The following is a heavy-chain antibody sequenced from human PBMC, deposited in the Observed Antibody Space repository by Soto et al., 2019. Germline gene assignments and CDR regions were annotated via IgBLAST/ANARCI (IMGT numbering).Heavy chain of an antibody. CDR3: ARLGLGSSSWYNWFDP. V-gene: IGHV5-51*01. CDR2: IYPGDSDT. Sequence: EVQLVQSGAEVKKPGESLKISCKGSGYSFTSYWIGWVRQMPGKGLEWMGIIYPGDSDTRYSPSSQGQVTISADKSISTAYLQWSSLKASDTAMYYCARLGLGSSSWYNWFDPWGQGTLVTVSS. D-gene: IGHD6-13*01. CDR1: GYSFTSYW. J-gene: IGHJ5*02.